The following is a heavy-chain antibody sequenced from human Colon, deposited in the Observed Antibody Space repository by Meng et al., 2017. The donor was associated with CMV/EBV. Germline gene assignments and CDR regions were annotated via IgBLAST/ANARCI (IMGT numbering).Heavy chain of an antibody. Sequence: ELWGSGGGLVKPGGSLRLSCAASGFTFSNFYMNWVRQPPGKGLEWVSSISGTGDNVYYADSVKGRFSISRDNAKNLLYLQMNSLRADDTAVYYCAFRTSQILFDVWGRGTLVTVSS. V-gene: IGHV3-21*01. CDR3: AFRTSQILFDV. D-gene: IGHD1-1*01. CDR1: GFTFSNFY. J-gene: IGHJ2*01. CDR2: ISGTGDNV.